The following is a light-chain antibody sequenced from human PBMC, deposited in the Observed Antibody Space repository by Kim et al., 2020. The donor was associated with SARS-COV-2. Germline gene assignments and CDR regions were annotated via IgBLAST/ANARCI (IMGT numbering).Light chain of an antibody. J-gene: IGLJ3*02. CDR1: TSNTGRSD. Sequence: GQEVTITCSGSTSNTGRSDVFWYQQLPGAAPKLLIYNTNVRPSGVPDRFSGSKSGTSASLAISGLRSDDEADYYCATWDDNLSGALFGGGTQLTVL. CDR2: NTN. V-gene: IGLV1-47*01. CDR3: ATWDDNLSGAL.